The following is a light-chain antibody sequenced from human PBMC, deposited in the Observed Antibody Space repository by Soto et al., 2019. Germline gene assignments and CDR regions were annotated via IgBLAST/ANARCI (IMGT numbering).Light chain of an antibody. J-gene: IGKJ4*01. CDR1: QSISTY. CDR2: SAS. V-gene: IGKV1-39*01. Sequence: DIQMTQSPSSLSASVGDRVTITCRASQSISTYVSWYQHRPGKAPKLLIYSASTLQSGVPPRFSGSGSGPDFTLTISSLQPEDFATYYCQQSFNTLTFGGGTKVEIE. CDR3: QQSFNTLT.